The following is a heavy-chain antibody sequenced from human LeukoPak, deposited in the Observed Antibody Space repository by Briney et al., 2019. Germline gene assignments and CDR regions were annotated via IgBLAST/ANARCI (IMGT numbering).Heavy chain of an antibody. Sequence: APLKISSKASVYTFTRYYMHSVRQAPGQGLEWMGWINAKSGGTNYAQKFQGRVTMTRDTSISTAYMELSRLTSDDTAVYYCARAGSSSRWVNDYWGQGTLVTVSS. J-gene: IGHJ4*02. V-gene: IGHV1-2*02. CDR1: VYTFTRYY. CDR2: INAKSGGT. D-gene: IGHD6-13*01. CDR3: ARAGSSSRWVNDY.